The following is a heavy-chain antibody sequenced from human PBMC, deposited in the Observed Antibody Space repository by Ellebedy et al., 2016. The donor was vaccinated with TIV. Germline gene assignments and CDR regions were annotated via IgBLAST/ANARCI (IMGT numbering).Heavy chain of an antibody. Sequence: GESLKISCAAWGFSFSNFWMSWVRQAPGKGLEWVAHIKSDGSETYYVDPVNGRFTISRENAKNALFLQMDGLIVDDSAVYYCVGFGVFNLWGQGAPVTVSS. J-gene: IGHJ5*02. CDR2: IKSDGSET. V-gene: IGHV3-7*01. D-gene: IGHD3-3*01. CDR1: GFSFSNFW. CDR3: VGFGVFNL.